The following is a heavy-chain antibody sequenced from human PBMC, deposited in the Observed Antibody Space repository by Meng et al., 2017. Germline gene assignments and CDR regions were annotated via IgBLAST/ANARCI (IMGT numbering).Heavy chain of an antibody. D-gene: IGHD3-10*01. V-gene: IGHV1-2*06. J-gene: IGHJ4*02. CDR2: INPNSGGT. CDR3: ASELNTYGSGSYAY. CDR1: GYTFTGYY. Sequence: HVQLVQSRAEGKKPGASVKVACKASGYTFTGYYMHWVRQAPGQGLEWMGRINPNSGGTNYAQKFQGRVTMTRDTSISTAYMELSRLRSDDTAVYYCASELNTYGSGSYAYWGQGTLVTVSS.